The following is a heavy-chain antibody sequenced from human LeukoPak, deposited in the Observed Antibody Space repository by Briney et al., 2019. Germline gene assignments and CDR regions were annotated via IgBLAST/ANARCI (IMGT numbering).Heavy chain of an antibody. V-gene: IGHV4-59*01. J-gene: IGHJ5*02. Sequence: SETLSLTCPVSGGSLSSYYWSWIQQPPGKGLEWIGYIYYSGSTNYNPSLKSRVTISVDTSKNQFSLKLSSVTAADTAVYYCARVRSDWILIGRHWFDPWGQGTLVTVSS. CDR3: ARVRSDWILIGRHWFDP. CDR1: GGSLSSYY. CDR2: IYYSGST. D-gene: IGHD2-2*03.